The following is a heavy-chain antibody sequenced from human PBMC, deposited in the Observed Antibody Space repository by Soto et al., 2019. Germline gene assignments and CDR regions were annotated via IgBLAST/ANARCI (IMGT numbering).Heavy chain of an antibody. J-gene: IGHJ4*02. D-gene: IGHD6-6*01. V-gene: IGHV4-31*03. Sequence: SETISLTCSVSGAALNSGTYYSSWIRQVPGNGLEWIGRIYVTGAVDYNPSLRDRIPISQDTSERQFSLTLASVSAADTAVYYCARAPKVSGSSQTRPEFWGQGTLVTVSS. CDR2: IYVTGAV. CDR1: GAALNSGTYY. CDR3: ARAPKVSGSSQTRPEF.